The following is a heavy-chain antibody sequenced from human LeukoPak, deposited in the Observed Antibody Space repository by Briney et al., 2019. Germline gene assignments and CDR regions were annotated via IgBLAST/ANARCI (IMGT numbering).Heavy chain of an antibody. CDR3: TSPWEQLDYYYYGMDV. V-gene: IGHV3-73*01. D-gene: IGHD6-13*01. CDR2: IRSKANSYAT. J-gene: IGHJ6*02. CDR1: GFTFSGSA. Sequence: HPGGSLRLSCAASGFTFSGSAMHWVRQASGKGLEWVGRIRSKANSYATAYAASVKGRFTISRDDSKNTAYLQMNSLKTEDTAVYYCTSPWEQLDYYYYGMDVWGQGTTVTVSS.